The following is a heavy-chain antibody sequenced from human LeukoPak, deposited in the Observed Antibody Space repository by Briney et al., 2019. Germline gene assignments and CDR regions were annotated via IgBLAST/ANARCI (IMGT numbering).Heavy chain of an antibody. CDR1: GFTVSSNY. CDR3: AAERDSYESSGYYSY. Sequence: GGSLRLSCAASGFTVSSNYMSWVRQAPGKGLEWVSVIYSGGSGGSTYYADSVKGRFTISRDNSKNTLCLQMNSLRAEDTAVYYCAAERDSYESSGYYSYSGQGTLVTVYS. J-gene: IGHJ4*02. V-gene: IGHV3-66*02. CDR2: IYSGGSGGST. D-gene: IGHD3-22*01.